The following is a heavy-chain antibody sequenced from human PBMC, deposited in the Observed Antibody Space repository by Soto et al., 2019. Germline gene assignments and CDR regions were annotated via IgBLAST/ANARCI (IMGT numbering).Heavy chain of an antibody. CDR3: AKERAARGIDY. J-gene: IGHJ4*02. CDR1: GFAFNNYA. Sequence: EVQLLDSGGGLVQPGVSLRLSCAASGFAFNNYAMTWVRQAPGKGLEWVSTISNNGFSTYYADSVKGRLTISRDNSMNTVYLQMSSMRAEDTALYYCAKERAARGIDYWGQGTMVTVSS. D-gene: IGHD3-16*01. CDR2: ISNNGFST. V-gene: IGHV3-23*01.